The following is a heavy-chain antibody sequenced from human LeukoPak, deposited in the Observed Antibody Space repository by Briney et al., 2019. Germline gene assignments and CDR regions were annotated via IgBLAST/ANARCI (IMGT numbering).Heavy chain of an antibody. CDR3: ASSVAGDFDY. CDR1: GGSVSSGSYY. V-gene: IGHV4-30-4*08. J-gene: IGHJ4*02. Sequence: PSETLSLTCTVSGGSVSSGSYYWSWIRQPPGKGLEWIGYIYYSGSTYYNPSLKSRVTISVDTSKNQFSLKLSSVTAADTAVYYCASSVAGDFDYWGQGTLVTVSS. D-gene: IGHD6-19*01. CDR2: IYYSGST.